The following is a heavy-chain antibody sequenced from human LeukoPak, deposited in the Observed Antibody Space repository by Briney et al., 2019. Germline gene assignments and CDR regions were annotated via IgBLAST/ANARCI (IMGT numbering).Heavy chain of an antibody. J-gene: IGHJ4*02. Sequence: PSETLSLTCIVSRGSISTYYWSWIRQPPGEGLEWIGYIYHGGNTNYNPSLKSRVTISVDTSKNQFSLKLSSVTAADTAVYYCARLGGSGSYYRDYWGQGTLVTVSS. CDR3: ARLGGSGSYYRDY. D-gene: IGHD3-10*01. CDR1: RGSISTYY. CDR2: IYHGGNT. V-gene: IGHV4-59*01.